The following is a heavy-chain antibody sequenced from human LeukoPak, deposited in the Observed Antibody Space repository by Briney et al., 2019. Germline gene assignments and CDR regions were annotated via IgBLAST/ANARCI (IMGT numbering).Heavy chain of an antibody. D-gene: IGHD3-22*01. CDR3: ARGGKRSYYDSSGYLGTYYYYYYMDV. J-gene: IGHJ6*03. CDR1: GGSFSGYY. CDR2: INHSGST. V-gene: IGHV4-34*01. Sequence: SETLSLTCAVYGGSFSGYYWSWIRQPPGKGLEWIGEINHSGSTNYNPSLKSRITISVDTSKNQFSLKLSSVTAADTAVYYCARGGKRSYYDSSGYLGTYYYYYYMDVWGKGTTVTVSS.